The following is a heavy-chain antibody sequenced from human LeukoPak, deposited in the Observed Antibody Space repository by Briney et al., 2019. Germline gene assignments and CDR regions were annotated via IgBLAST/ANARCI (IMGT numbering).Heavy chain of an antibody. J-gene: IGHJ6*03. CDR2: ISPNSGGT. CDR3: ARERSPEDYMDV. V-gene: IGHV1-2*02. Sequence: ASVKVSCKASGYTLSGYQLHWVRQAPGQGLEWMGWISPNSGGTRYAQKFQGRVTMTRDTSINTVYMELRRLRSDDTAVYYCARERSPEDYMDVWGKGITVTVSS. CDR1: GYTLSGYQ.